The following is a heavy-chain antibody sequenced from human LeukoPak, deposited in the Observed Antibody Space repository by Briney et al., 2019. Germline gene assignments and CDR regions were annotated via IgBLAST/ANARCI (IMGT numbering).Heavy chain of an antibody. CDR3: AKEVMVRGVVGYFDL. CDR1: GFTVSSNY. J-gene: IGHJ2*01. Sequence: PGGSLRLSCAASGFTVSSNYMSWVRQAPGKGLEWVSVIYSGGSTYYADSVKGRFTISKSTLYIQMNSLRAEDTAVYYCAKEVMVRGVVGYFDLWGRGTLVTVSS. V-gene: IGHV3-53*01. D-gene: IGHD3-10*01. CDR2: IYSGGST.